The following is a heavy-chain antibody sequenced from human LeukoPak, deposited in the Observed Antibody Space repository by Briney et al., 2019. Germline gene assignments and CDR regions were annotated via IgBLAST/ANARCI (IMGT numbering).Heavy chain of an antibody. V-gene: IGHV3-21*01. Sequence: MSGGSLRLSCAASGFSFNTYSMNWVRQAPGKGLEWVSSISGSTGYIYYADSVRGRFTISRDNAKNSLYLQMNSLTAEDTAVYYCASEGVKSMLRGVIYGMDVWGQGTTVTVSS. J-gene: IGHJ6*02. CDR1: GFSFNTYS. CDR2: ISGSTGYI. CDR3: ASEGVKSMLRGVIYGMDV. D-gene: IGHD3-10*01.